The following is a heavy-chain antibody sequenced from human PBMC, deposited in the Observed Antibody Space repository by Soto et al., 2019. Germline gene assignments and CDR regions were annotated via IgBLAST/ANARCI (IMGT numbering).Heavy chain of an antibody. CDR3: ARGIQLWNWYFDL. D-gene: IGHD5-18*01. CDR1: GFTVNSKY. Sequence: EEQLVESGGGLVQPGGSLRLCCSASGFTVNSKYMSWVRQAPGKGLEWVSVIYSGGSTYYEDSVRGRFTISRDNSENTLYLQMNSLRAEDTAVYYCARGIQLWNWYFDLWGRGTLVTVSS. V-gene: IGHV3-66*01. J-gene: IGHJ2*01. CDR2: IYSGGST.